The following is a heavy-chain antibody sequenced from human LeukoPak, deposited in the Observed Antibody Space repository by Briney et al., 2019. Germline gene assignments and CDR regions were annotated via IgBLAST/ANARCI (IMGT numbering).Heavy chain of an antibody. J-gene: IGHJ4*02. CDR1: GYTFTSYG. V-gene: IGHV1-18*01. CDR3: ARVGIYSSSWYGYFDY. Sequence: ASVKVSCKASGYTFTSYGISWVRQAPGQGLEWMGWISAYNGSTNYAQKLQGRVTMTTDTSTSTAYMELRSLRSDDTAVYYCARVGIYSSSWYGYFDYWGQGTLVTVSS. CDR2: ISAYNGST. D-gene: IGHD6-13*01.